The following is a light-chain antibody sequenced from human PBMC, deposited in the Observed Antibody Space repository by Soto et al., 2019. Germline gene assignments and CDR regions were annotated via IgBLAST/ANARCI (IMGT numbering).Light chain of an antibody. CDR2: EDV. V-gene: IGLV1-51*01. CDR3: GSWDSSLLTGV. J-gene: IGLJ3*02. CDR1: SSNVGKNF. Sequence: QSVLTQPPSVSAAPGQKVTISCSGSSSNVGKNFVSWYQQLPGTAPKLLMYEDVKRLSGIPDRFSGSKSGTSATLAITGLQTGDEADYYCGSWDSSLLTGVFGGGTKVTVL.